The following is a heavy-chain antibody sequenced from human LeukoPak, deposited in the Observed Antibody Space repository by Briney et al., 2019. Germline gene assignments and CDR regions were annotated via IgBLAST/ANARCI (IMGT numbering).Heavy chain of an antibody. CDR3: AKDHRGCVHAFDI. V-gene: IGHV4-31*03. J-gene: IGHJ3*02. CDR2: IYYSGST. Sequence: SQTLSLTCTVSGGSISSGGYYWSWIRQHPGKGLEWIGYIYYSGSTYYNPSLKSRVTISVDTSKNQFSLKLSSVTAEDTAVYYCAKDHRGCVHAFDIWGQGTMVTVSS. D-gene: IGHD6-19*01. CDR1: GGSISSGGYY.